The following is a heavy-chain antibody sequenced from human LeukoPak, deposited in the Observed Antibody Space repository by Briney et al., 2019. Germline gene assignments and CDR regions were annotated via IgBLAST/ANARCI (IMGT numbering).Heavy chain of an antibody. D-gene: IGHD6-19*01. J-gene: IGHJ4*02. Sequence: PGGSLRLSCAASGFTFSGYWMSWVRQAPGKGLEWVANIKQDGSEKYYGDSVKGRFTISRDNAKNSLYLQMNSLRAEDTAVYYCARDRQQWLSPNYFDYWGQGTLVTVSS. CDR3: ARDRQQWLSPNYFDY. CDR2: IKQDGSEK. V-gene: IGHV3-7*01. CDR1: GFTFSGYW.